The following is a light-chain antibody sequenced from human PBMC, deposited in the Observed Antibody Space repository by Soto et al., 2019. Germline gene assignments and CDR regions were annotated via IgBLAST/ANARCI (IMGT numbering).Light chain of an antibody. CDR2: DVT. CDR1: SSDVGGYTY. CDR3: CSNAGSYTDV. J-gene: IGLJ1*01. V-gene: IGLV2-11*01. Sequence: QSALTQPRSVSGSPGQSVTISCTGTSSDVGGYTYVSWYQQHPGKAPKLIIYDVTERPSGVPALFSGSKSGNTASLTISGLQDEDEADYYCCSNAGSYTDVFGTGTKVTVL.